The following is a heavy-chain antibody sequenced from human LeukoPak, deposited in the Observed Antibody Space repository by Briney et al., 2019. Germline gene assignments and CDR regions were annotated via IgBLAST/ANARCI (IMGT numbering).Heavy chain of an antibody. CDR1: GGSVTFKY. CDR2: IYNRDTTSSA. J-gene: IGHJ6*02. D-gene: IGHD2-21*02. V-gene: IGHV4-4*07. Sequence: SETLSLTCSVSGGSVTFKYWNWIRQPAGKGLEWIGRIYNRDTTSSATYNPSLQSRVTMSVDTSKNQISLRLSSVTVADTAVYYCAQEETAYYYYSLDVWGPGTAVTVSS. CDR3: AQEETAYYYYSLDV.